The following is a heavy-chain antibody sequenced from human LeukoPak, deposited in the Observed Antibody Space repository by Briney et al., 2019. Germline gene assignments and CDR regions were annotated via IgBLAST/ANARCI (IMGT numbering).Heavy chain of an antibody. J-gene: IGHJ5*02. CDR2: MNPNSGNT. CDR3: ARGSRYGSEKTFDP. Sequence: GASVKVSCKASGYTFTSYDINWVRQATGQGLEWMGWMNPNSGNTGYAQKFQGRVTITRNTSISTAYMELSSLRSDDTAVYYCARGSRYGSEKTFDPWGQGTLVTVSS. V-gene: IGHV1-8*03. CDR1: GYTFTSYD. D-gene: IGHD3-10*01.